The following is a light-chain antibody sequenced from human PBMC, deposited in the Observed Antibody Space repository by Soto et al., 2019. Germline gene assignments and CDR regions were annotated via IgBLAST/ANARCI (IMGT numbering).Light chain of an antibody. Sequence: EIGMTQTPATPPVSPGERITLSCRASQSVSNNLAWYQHKPCQAPRPLIYGATATATGIPARFSGSGSGTGFTLTISSLQSEDFAVYYCQQHNAWPLTFGGGTKVEIK. CDR3: QQHNAWPLT. CDR2: GAT. V-gene: IGKV3-15*01. J-gene: IGKJ4*01. CDR1: QSVSNN.